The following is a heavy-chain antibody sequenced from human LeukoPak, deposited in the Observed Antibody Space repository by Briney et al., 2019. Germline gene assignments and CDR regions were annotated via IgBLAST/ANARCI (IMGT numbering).Heavy chain of an antibody. D-gene: IGHD5-18*01. Sequence: SETLSLTCTVSGGSISSYYWSWIRQPPGKGLEWIGYIYYSGSTNYNPSLKSRVTISVDTSKNQFSLKLSSVTAADTAVYYCARGPGYSYGLRFDPWGQGTLVTVSS. V-gene: IGHV4-59*01. CDR3: ARGPGYSYGLRFDP. CDR1: GGSISSYY. CDR2: IYYSGST. J-gene: IGHJ5*02.